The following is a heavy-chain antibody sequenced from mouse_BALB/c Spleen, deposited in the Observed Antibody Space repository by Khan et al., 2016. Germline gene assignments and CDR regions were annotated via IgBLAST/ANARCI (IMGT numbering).Heavy chain of an antibody. Sequence: QMQLEESGAELVRPGTSVKVSCKASGYAFTNCLIEWVKQRPGQGLEWIGVINPGSGGTNYNERFKGKATMTADNSSSTAYMQLSSLTSDDSAVYVCASQYGSSYVGFAYWGQRTLVTVSA. CDR3: ASQYGSSYVGFAY. CDR1: GYAFTNCL. CDR2: INPGSGGT. V-gene: IGHV1-54*01. J-gene: IGHJ3*01. D-gene: IGHD1-1*01.